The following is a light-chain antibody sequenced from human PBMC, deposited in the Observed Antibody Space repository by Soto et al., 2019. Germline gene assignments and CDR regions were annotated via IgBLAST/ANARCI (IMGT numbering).Light chain of an antibody. CDR3: QHMRT. Sequence: DIQMTPSPSTLSGSVGDRVTITCRASQTISSWLAWYQQKPGKAPKLLIYKASTLKSGVPSRFSGSGSGTEFSLTISSLQPDDFGSYYCQHMRTFGQGTKVDIK. CDR2: KAS. J-gene: IGKJ1*01. V-gene: IGKV1-5*03. CDR1: QTISSW.